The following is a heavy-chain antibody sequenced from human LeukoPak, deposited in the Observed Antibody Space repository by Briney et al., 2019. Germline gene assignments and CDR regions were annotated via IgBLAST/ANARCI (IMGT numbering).Heavy chain of an antibody. V-gene: IGHV4-30-4*01. CDR1: GGSISSGDYY. CDR2: IYYSGST. J-gene: IGHJ5*02. CDR3: ARLWFGELESAGWFDP. D-gene: IGHD3-10*01. Sequence: PSETPSLTCTVSGGSISSGDYYWSWIRQPPGKGLEWIGYIYYSGSTYYNPSLKSRVTISVDTSKNQFSLKLSSVTAADTAVYYCARLWFGELESAGWFDPWGQGTLVTVSS.